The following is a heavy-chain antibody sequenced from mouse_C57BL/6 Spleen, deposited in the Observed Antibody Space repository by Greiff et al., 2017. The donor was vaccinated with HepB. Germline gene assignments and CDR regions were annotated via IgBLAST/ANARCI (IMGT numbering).Heavy chain of an antibody. J-gene: IGHJ2*01. Sequence: QVQLQQPGAELVRPGSSVKLSCKASGYTFTSYWMHWVKQRPIQGLEWIGNIHPSDSETHYNQKFKDKATLTVDKSSSTAYMQLSSLTSEDSAVYYCARSDYGNLDYWGQGTTLTVSS. CDR1: GYTFTSYW. V-gene: IGHV1-52*01. D-gene: IGHD2-1*01. CDR2: IHPSDSET. CDR3: ARSDYGNLDY.